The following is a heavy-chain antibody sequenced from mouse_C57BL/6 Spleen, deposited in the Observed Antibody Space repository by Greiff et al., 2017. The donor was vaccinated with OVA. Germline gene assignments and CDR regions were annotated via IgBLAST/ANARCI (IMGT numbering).Heavy chain of an antibody. V-gene: IGHV14-2*01. J-gene: IGHJ1*03. CDR1: GFTIKDYY. D-gene: IGHD1-1*01. Sequence: VQLQQSGAELVKPGASVKLSCTASGFTIKDYYMHWVKQRTEQGLEWIGRIDPEDGETKYAPKFPGKATLTADPSSNTAYLQLSSLTSEDTAVYYCASYGSGQPFDVWGKGTTVTVSS. CDR3: ASYGSGQPFDV. CDR2: IDPEDGET.